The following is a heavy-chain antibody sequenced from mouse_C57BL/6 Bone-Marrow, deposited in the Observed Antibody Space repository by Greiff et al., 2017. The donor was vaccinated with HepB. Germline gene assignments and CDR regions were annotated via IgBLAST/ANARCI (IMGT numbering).Heavy chain of an antibody. J-gene: IGHJ4*01. V-gene: IGHV5-4*03. Sequence: DVMLVESGGGLVKPGGSLKLSCAASGFTFSSYAMSWVRQTPEKRLEWVATISDGGSYTYYPDNVKGRFTISRDNAKNNLYLQMSHLKSEDTAMYYCASIGIPYYAMDYWGQGTSVTVSS. D-gene: IGHD2-14*01. CDR1: GFTFSSYA. CDR3: ASIGIPYYAMDY. CDR2: ISDGGSYT.